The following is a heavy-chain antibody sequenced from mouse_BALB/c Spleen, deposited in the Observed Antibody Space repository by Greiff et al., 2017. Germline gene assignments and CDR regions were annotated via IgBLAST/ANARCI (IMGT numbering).Heavy chain of an antibody. CDR3: ARRGYDEYFDY. J-gene: IGHJ2*01. D-gene: IGHD2-14*01. CDR2: ISYSGST. Sequence: EVKVEESGPSLVKPSQTLSLTCSVTGDSITSGYWNWIRKFPGNKLEYMGYISYSGSTYYNPSLKSRISITRDTSKNQYYLQLNSVTTEDTATYYCARRGYDEYFDYWGQGTTLTVSS. CDR1: GDSITSGY. V-gene: IGHV3-8*02.